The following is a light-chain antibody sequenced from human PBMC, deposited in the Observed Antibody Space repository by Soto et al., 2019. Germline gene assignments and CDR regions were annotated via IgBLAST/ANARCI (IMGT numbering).Light chain of an antibody. CDR3: QQYGSSPPIT. CDR1: QSVSSSTY. J-gene: IGKJ5*01. CDR2: GAS. V-gene: IGKV3-20*01. Sequence: EIVLTQSPGTLSLSPGERATLSCRASQSVSSSTYLAWYQQKPGQAPRLLIYGASNRATGIPDRFSRSGSGTDFTLSISRLEPEDFAVYYCQQYGSSPPITFGQGTRLEIK.